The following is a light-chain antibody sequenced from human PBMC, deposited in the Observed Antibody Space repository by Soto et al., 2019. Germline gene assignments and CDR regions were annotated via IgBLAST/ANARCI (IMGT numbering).Light chain of an antibody. J-gene: IGKJ4*01. V-gene: IGKV3-15*01. CDR1: QSVSSN. CDR2: GAS. Sequence: EIVMTQSPATLSVSPGERATLSCRASQSVSSNLAWYQQRPGQTPKLVIFGASTRATGIPARFSGSGSGTEFTLTISSLQSEDFGIYFCQQYNNWPLSFGGGTKAEIK. CDR3: QQYNNWPLS.